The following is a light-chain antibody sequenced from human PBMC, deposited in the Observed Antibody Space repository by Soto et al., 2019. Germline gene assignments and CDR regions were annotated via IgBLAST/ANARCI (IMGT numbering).Light chain of an antibody. J-gene: IGKJ1*01. CDR2: GAS. V-gene: IGKV3-20*01. CDR3: QQYDSSPVT. CDR1: QSVSSSY. Sequence: EIVLTQSPGTLSLSPGERAALSCRASQSVSSSYLAWYQQKPGQAPRLLIYGASSRATGIPDRFSGSGSGTDFTLTTSRLEPEDFAVYYCQQYDSSPVTFGQGTKVEIK.